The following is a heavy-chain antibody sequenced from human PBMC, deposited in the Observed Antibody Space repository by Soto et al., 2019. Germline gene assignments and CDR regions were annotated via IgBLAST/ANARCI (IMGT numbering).Heavy chain of an antibody. D-gene: IGHD5-12*01. CDR1: RGSISSGDYY. CDR3: AVRYSGYDH. CDR2: TYYSGST. V-gene: IGHV4-30-4*01. Sequence: QVQLQESGPGLVKPSQTLSLTCTVPRGSISSGDYYWGWIRHPRGKGLDWIGYTYYSGSTYYNPSLKSRVPISVETSKHQFTLKLSSVTAADTAVYSWAVRYSGYDHWGRGALFSSSS. J-gene: IGHJ5*02.